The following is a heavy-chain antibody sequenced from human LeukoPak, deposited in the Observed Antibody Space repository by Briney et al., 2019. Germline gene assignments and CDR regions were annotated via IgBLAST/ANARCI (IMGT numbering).Heavy chain of an antibody. D-gene: IGHD2-15*01. Sequence: PGESLNISCKGSGYTFSTYWIGWVRQMPGKGLEWMGIIYPRDSDTRYSPSFQGQVTISADKSISTAYLQWSSLKASDTAIYYCARHSEYCSGGNCYVVYWGQGTLVTVSS. CDR3: ARHSEYCSGGNCYVVY. J-gene: IGHJ4*02. V-gene: IGHV5-51*01. CDR2: IYPRDSDT. CDR1: GYTFSTYW.